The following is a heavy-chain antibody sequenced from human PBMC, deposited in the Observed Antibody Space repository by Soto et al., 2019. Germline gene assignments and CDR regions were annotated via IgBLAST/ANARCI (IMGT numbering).Heavy chain of an antibody. D-gene: IGHD1-26*01. CDR1: GYTFTSYD. J-gene: IGHJ4*02. V-gene: IGHV1-8*01. Sequence: QVQLVQSGAEVKKPGASVKVSCKASGYTFTSYDINWVRQATGQGLEWMGWMNPNSGNTGYAQKFQGRVTMTRNTSISAAYMELSRLRSEDTAVYYCARGKSKSGSYSFDYWGQGTLVTVSS. CDR2: MNPNSGNT. CDR3: ARGKSKSGSYSFDY.